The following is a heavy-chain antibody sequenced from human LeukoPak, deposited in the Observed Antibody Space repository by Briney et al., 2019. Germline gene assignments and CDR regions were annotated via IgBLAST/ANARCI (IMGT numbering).Heavy chain of an antibody. CDR1: GGSFSGYY. CDR3: ARAPRYYFDY. V-gene: IGHV4-34*01. Sequence: SETLSLTSAVYGGSFSGYYWSWIRQPPGKGLEWIGEINHSGSTNYNPSLKSRVTISVDTSKNQFSLKLSSVTAADTAVYYCARAPRYYFDYWGQGTLVTVSS. D-gene: IGHD3-16*02. CDR2: INHSGST. J-gene: IGHJ4*02.